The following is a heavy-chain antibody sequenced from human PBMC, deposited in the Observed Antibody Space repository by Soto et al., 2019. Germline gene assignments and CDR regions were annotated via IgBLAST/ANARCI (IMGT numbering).Heavy chain of an antibody. D-gene: IGHD6-19*01. Sequence: SETLSLTCTVSGGSISSGGYYWSWIRQHPGKGLEWIGYIYYSGSTYYNPSLKSRVTISVDTSKNQFSLKLSSVTAADTAVYYGARGSGWYPDYWGQGTLVTVSS. V-gene: IGHV4-31*03. CDR1: GGSISSGGYY. CDR3: ARGSGWYPDY. J-gene: IGHJ4*02. CDR2: IYYSGST.